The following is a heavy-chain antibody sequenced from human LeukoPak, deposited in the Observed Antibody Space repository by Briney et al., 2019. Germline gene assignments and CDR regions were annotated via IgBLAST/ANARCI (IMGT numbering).Heavy chain of an antibody. J-gene: IGHJ4*02. D-gene: IGHD1-26*01. Sequence: PGGSLRLSCASSGFTFSSYAMSWVRQAPGKELEYVSSISYNGGSTYYANSVKGRFTISRDNSKNTLYLQMGSLRAEDMAVYYCARLAGGSYSDYWGQGTLVTVSS. CDR1: GFTFSSYA. CDR3: ARLAGGSYSDY. V-gene: IGHV3-64*01. CDR2: ISYNGGST.